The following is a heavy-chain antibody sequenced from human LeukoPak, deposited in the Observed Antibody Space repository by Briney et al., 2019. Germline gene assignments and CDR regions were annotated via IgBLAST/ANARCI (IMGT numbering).Heavy chain of an antibody. CDR1: GFTFSSYA. Sequence: GGSLRLSCTASGFTFSSYAMSWVRQAPGKGLEWVSGISGSGGSTYYADSVKGRFTISRDNSKNTLYLQMNSLRAEDTAVYYCAKDGYYDSSGNTDYWGQGTLATVSS. CDR2: ISGSGGST. D-gene: IGHD3-22*01. J-gene: IGHJ4*02. CDR3: AKDGYYDSSGNTDY. V-gene: IGHV3-23*01.